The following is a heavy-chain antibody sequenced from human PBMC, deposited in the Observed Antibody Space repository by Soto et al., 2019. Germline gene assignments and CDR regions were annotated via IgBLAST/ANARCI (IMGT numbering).Heavy chain of an antibody. D-gene: IGHD2-15*01. V-gene: IGHV3-7*01. CDR3: ARVRGDRLYYFDY. Sequence: GGSLRLSCAASGFTFSSYWMSWVRQAPGKGLEWVANIKQDGSEKYYVDSVKGRFTISRDNAKNSLYLQMNSLRAEDTAVYYCARVRGDRLYYFDYWGQGTLVTVSS. J-gene: IGHJ4*02. CDR1: GFTFSSYW. CDR2: IKQDGSEK.